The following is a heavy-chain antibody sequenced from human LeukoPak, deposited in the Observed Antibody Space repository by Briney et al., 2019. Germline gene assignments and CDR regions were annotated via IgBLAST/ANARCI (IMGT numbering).Heavy chain of an antibody. CDR3: ARAYYSNIYYYYYYMDV. CDR2: IYASGST. D-gene: IGHD4-11*01. J-gene: IGHJ6*03. V-gene: IGHV4-4*07. CDR1: GASITSYY. Sequence: SETLSLTCTVSGASITSYYWSWIRQPAGKGLEWIGRIYASGSTTYNPSLKSRVTMAVDTSKTQFSLKLSSVTAADTAVYYCARAYYSNIYYYYYYMDVWGKGTTVTVSS.